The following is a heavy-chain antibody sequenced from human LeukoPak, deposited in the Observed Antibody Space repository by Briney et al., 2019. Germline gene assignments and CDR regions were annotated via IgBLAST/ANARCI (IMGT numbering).Heavy chain of an antibody. CDR3: ARPDSEKNYYDSSGYVFWVGAFDI. V-gene: IGHV1-18*01. CDR1: GYTFTSYG. J-gene: IGHJ3*02. D-gene: IGHD3-22*01. Sequence: ASVKVSCKASGYTFTSYGISWVRQAPGQGLEWMGWISAYNGNTNYAQKLQGRVTMTTDTSTSTAYMELRSLRSDDTAVYYCARPDSEKNYYDSSGYVFWVGAFDIWGQGTMVTVSS. CDR2: ISAYNGNT.